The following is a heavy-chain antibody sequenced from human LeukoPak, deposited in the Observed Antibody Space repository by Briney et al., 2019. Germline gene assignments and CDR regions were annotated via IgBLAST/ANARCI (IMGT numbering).Heavy chain of an antibody. CDR1: GYTFTGYY. CDR2: MNPNSGNT. D-gene: IGHD3-10*01. Sequence: GASVKVSCKASGYTFTGYYMHWVRQATGQGLEWMGWMNPNSGNTGYAQKFQGRVTMTRNTSISTAYMELSSLRSEDTAVYYCARGVFSITMVRGVIIPWGQGTLVTVSS. CDR3: ARGVFSITMVRGVIIP. V-gene: IGHV1-8*02. J-gene: IGHJ5*02.